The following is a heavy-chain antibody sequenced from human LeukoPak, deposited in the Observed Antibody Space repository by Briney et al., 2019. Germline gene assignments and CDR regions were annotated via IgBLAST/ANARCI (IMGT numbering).Heavy chain of an antibody. CDR3: ARGPYDYSNSAPFDY. Sequence: SETLSLTCTVSGGSISSGSYYWSWIRQPAGKGLEWIGRIYTSGSTNYNPSLKSRVTISVDTSKNQFSLKLSSVTAADTAVYYCARGPYDYSNSAPFDYWGQGTLVTVPS. CDR1: GGSISSGSYY. V-gene: IGHV4-61*02. D-gene: IGHD4-11*01. CDR2: IYTSGST. J-gene: IGHJ4*02.